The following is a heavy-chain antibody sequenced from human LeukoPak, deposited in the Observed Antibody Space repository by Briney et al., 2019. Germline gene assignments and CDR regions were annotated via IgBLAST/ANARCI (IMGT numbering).Heavy chain of an antibody. CDR3: ARIHPGMSCPN. Sequence: GGSLRLSCAASGFTFSSYAMTWVRQAPGKGLEWVSYISSSGSTIYYADSVKGRFTISRDNAKNSLYLQMNSVRAEDTAVYYCARIHPGMSCPNWGQGTLVPVSS. V-gene: IGHV3-48*03. CDR2: ISSSGSTI. J-gene: IGHJ4*02. CDR1: GFTFSSYA. D-gene: IGHD1-14*01.